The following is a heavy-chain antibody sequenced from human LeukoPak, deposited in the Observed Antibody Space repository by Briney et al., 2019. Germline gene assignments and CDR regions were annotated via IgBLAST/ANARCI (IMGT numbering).Heavy chain of an antibody. CDR2: IYYGEST. Sequence: SETLSLTCTVSGGSISSYYWSWIRQPPGKGLEWIGYIYYGESTNYNPSLKSRVTMSVDTSRNQFFLRLSSVTAADTAVYYCARGAGPPWFDPWGQGTLVTVSS. J-gene: IGHJ5*02. D-gene: IGHD6-19*01. V-gene: IGHV4-59*01. CDR1: GGSISSYY. CDR3: ARGAGPPWFDP.